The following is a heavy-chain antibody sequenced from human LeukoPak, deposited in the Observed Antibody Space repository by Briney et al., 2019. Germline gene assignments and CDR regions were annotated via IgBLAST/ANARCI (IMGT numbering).Heavy chain of an antibody. V-gene: IGHV3-48*03. Sequence: GGSLRLSCAASGFTFSSYEMNWVRQAPGKGLEWVSYISSSGSTIYYADSVKGRFTISRDNAKNSLYLQMSSLRAEDTAVYYCARGVLPPLFDYWGQGTLVTVSS. CDR1: GFTFSSYE. D-gene: IGHD3-10*01. CDR3: ARGVLPPLFDY. J-gene: IGHJ4*02. CDR2: ISSSGSTI.